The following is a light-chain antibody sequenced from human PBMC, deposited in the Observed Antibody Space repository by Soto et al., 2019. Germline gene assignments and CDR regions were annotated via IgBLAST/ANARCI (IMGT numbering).Light chain of an antibody. CDR3: QQYSNWPPWT. CDR2: GAS. J-gene: IGKJ1*01. Sequence: EIVMTQSPVTLSVSPGERATLSCRASQSVSNNLAWYQQKPGQAPRLLILGASTRATGIPARFSGSGSGTEFTLTISSLQSEDFAFYYCQQYSNWPPWTFGQGTKVDI. V-gene: IGKV3D-15*01. CDR1: QSVSNN.